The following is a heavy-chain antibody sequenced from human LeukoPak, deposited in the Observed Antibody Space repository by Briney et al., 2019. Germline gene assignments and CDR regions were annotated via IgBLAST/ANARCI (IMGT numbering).Heavy chain of an antibody. CDR3: AKVRQNYDILTGYYNGYYFDY. V-gene: IGHV3-23*01. J-gene: IGHJ4*02. Sequence: GGSLRLSCAASGFTFSSYAMTWVRQAPGKGLQWVSAISGSGVSTYYADSVKGRFTISRDNSKNTLYLQMNSLGAEDTAVYYCAKVRQNYDILTGYYNGYYFDYWGQGTLVTVSS. CDR1: GFTFSSYA. CDR2: ISGSGVST. D-gene: IGHD3-9*01.